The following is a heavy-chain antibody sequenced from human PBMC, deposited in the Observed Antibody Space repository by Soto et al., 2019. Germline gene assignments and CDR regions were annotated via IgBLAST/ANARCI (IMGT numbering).Heavy chain of an antibody. D-gene: IGHD2-2*01. J-gene: IGHJ3*02. CDR1: GYTFSNYD. V-gene: IGHV1-8*01. Sequence: ASVKVSCKASGYTFSNYDITWVRQVGGQGLEWMGWLNPSNGNTGSAQRFQGRVTLSRDTSKSTVYMELNRLTSEDTAVYYCARRSVPAEVGDAVDIWGQGTVVTVS. CDR2: LNPSNGNT. CDR3: ARRSVPAEVGDAVDI.